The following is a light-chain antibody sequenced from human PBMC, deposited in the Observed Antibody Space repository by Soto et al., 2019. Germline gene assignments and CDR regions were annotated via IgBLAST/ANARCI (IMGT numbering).Light chain of an antibody. CDR3: AAWDDNLSGRVV. J-gene: IGLJ2*01. CDR1: SSNIGSNF. V-gene: IGLV1-47*01. CDR2: RNN. Sequence: QSVLTQPPSASGTPGQRVTISCSGSSSNIGSNFVYWYQQLPGTAPKLLIYRNNQRPSGVPDRFSGSKSGTSASLAISGLRSEDEADYYGAAWDDNLSGRVVFGGGTKVTVL.